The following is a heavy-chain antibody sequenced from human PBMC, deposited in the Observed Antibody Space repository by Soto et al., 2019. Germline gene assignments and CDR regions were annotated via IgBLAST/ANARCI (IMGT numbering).Heavy chain of an antibody. J-gene: IGHJ5*02. CDR2: IKSDWMAT. CDR1: GFTFTNYW. V-gene: IGHV3-74*01. Sequence: EVQLVESGGGSVQPGGSLRLSCAASGFTFTNYWMHWVRQAPGKGLVWLSRIKSDWMATYYAESVIVRFTISRDNAENFLYLQMNSLTAEDTSVYYCARGGYRASWFDPWGQGTLVTVSS. D-gene: IGHD5-12*01. CDR3: ARGGYRASWFDP.